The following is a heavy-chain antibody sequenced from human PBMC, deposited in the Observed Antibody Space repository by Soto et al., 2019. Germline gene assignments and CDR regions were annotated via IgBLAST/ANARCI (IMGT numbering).Heavy chain of an antibody. CDR1: GGSISSADYY. CDR3: ARTIAAAGTYHDY. Sequence: QVQLQESGPGLVKPSQTLSLTCTVSGGSISSADYYWSWIGQPPGKGLEWIGYIYYRGSTYYTPSLRSRVTISVDPSKHQCSLKLSSVTAADTAVYYCARTIAAAGTYHDYWGQGTLVTVSS. CDR2: IYYRGST. J-gene: IGHJ4*02. D-gene: IGHD6-13*01. V-gene: IGHV4-30-4*01.